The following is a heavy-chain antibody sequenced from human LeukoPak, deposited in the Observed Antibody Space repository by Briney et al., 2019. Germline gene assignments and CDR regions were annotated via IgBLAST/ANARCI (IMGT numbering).Heavy chain of an antibody. V-gene: IGHV3-23*01. J-gene: IGHJ4*02. CDR1: GFTFSSYA. CDR2: ISGSGGST. Sequence: GGSLRLSCAASGFTFSSYAMSWVRQAPGKGLEWVSAISGSGGSTYYADSVKGRFTISRDNSKNTLYLQMDSLRAEDTAVYYCAKDLGWIQFGYWGQGALVTVSS. CDR3: AKDLGWIQFGY. D-gene: IGHD5-18*01.